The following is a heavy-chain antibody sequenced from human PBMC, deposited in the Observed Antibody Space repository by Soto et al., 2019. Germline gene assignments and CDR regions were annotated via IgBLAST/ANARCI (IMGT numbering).Heavy chain of an antibody. Sequence: QVQLVQSGAEVKKPGSSVKVSCKASGGTFSSYAISWVRQAPGQGLEWMGGIIPIFGTANYAQKFQGRVTITADESTSTAYMELSSLRSEDTAVYYCARGNYDFWSAEGYGMDVWGQGTTVTVSS. V-gene: IGHV1-69*12. CDR1: GGTFSSYA. CDR2: IIPIFGTA. D-gene: IGHD3-3*01. J-gene: IGHJ6*02. CDR3: ARGNYDFWSAEGYGMDV.